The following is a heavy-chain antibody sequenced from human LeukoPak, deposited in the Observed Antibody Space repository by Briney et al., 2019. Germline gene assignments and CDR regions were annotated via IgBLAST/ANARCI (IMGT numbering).Heavy chain of an antibody. D-gene: IGHD3-3*01. Sequence: SETLSLTCSVSGGSMSSNSPYWGWIRQPPGMGLGWIASIYYRGNTYYDPSFRRRVTIGIDLSKSQFYLNLTSLTAADTAVYYCARENDFWNGLDAFDLWGRGTMVTVSS. J-gene: IGHJ3*01. CDR1: GGSMSSNSPY. V-gene: IGHV4-39*07. CDR3: ARENDFWNGLDAFDL. CDR2: IYYRGNT.